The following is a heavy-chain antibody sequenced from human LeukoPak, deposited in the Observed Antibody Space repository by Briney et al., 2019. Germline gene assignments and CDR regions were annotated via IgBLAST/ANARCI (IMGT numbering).Heavy chain of an antibody. D-gene: IGHD6-19*01. CDR2: MYAGGTT. Sequence: AGGSLRLSCAASGVIVSRNFMSWVRQAPGKGLQLVAIMYAGGTTDYSDSVRGRFHISRDSSNNTLSLQINSLRAEDTAVYYCARGSGSGWPLDRWGQGALVTVSS. CDR1: GVIVSRNF. V-gene: IGHV3-53*01. CDR3: ARGSGSGWPLDR. J-gene: IGHJ5*02.